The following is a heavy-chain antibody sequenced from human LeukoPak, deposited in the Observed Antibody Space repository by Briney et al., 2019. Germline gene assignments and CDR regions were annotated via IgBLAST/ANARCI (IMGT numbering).Heavy chain of an antibody. D-gene: IGHD3-22*01. Sequence: SQTLSLTCAISGDSVSSNSAAWNWIRQSPSRGLEWLGRTYYRSKWYNDYAVSVKSRITFSPDTSKNQFSLKLSSVTAADTAVYFCARQRTDDSSGSLDYWGQGTLVTVSS. CDR1: GDSVSSNSAA. J-gene: IGHJ4*02. CDR3: ARQRTDDSSGSLDY. CDR2: TYYRSKWYN. V-gene: IGHV6-1*01.